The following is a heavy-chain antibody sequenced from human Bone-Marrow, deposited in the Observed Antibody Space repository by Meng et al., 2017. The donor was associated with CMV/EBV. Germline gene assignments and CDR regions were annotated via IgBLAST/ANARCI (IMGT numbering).Heavy chain of an antibody. V-gene: IGHV1-2*02. CDR2: INPTSGGT. CDR1: GYTFTGYY. D-gene: IGHD2-2*03. J-gene: IGHJ4*02. CDR3: ARAAGYCSSASWLTFDY. Sequence: ASVKVSCKSSGYTFTGYYMHWVRQAPGQGLEWMGWINPTSGGTNYAQKFQGRVTMTRDTSISAPSMDVSRLRSDDTAVYYSARAAGYCSSASWLTFDYWGQGTLVTVSS.